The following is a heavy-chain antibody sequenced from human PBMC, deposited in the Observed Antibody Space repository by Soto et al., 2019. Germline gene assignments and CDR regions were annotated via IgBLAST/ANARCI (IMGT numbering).Heavy chain of an antibody. CDR3: AIDGCIGSNCLNWFDP. CDR2: ISSSSTTK. CDR1: GFTFSSYS. V-gene: IGHV3-48*01. Sequence: EVQLVESGGGLVQPGGSLRLSCAASGFTFSSYSMNWVRQAPGKGLEWVSYISSSSTTKYYADSVKGRFTISRDNAKNSLYLQMNSLRAEATAVYYCAIDGCIGSNCLNWFDPWGQGTLVTVSS. D-gene: IGHD2-15*01. J-gene: IGHJ5*02.